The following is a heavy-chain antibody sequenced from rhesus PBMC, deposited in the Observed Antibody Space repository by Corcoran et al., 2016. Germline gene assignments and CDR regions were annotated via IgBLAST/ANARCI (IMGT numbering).Heavy chain of an antibody. Sequence: EVQLVESGGGLAKPGGPLGLSCAASGLNSSSYWMNWVRQTPGKGLEWISAINSGGGSTYYADSVKGRFTISRDNSKNTLSLQMNSLRAEDTAVYYCAKGSSLDVWGRGVLVTVSS. CDR2: INSGGGST. CDR1: GLNSSSYW. V-gene: IGHV3S42*01. J-gene: IGHJ5-2*02. CDR3: AKGSSLDV.